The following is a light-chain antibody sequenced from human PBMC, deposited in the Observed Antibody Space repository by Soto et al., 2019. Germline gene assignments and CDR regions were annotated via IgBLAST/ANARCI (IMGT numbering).Light chain of an antibody. CDR1: QRISSNF. CDR3: QQYGSSLT. J-gene: IGKJ4*01. Sequence: EKVLAESAVSLAFSPREMTTLSCRASQRISSNFLAWYQQKPGQAPRLLIYGASSRATGIPGRFSGSGSGTDFTLTISRLEPEDFAVYYCQQYGSSLTCGGGTKVDIK. CDR2: GAS. V-gene: IGKV3-20*01.